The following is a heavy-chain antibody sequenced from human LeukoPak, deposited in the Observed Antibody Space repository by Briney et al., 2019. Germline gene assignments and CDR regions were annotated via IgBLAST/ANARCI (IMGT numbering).Heavy chain of an antibody. CDR3: AKPYYYGSRSYMDY. CDR1: GFTFSYYG. CDR2: ISYDGSNT. Sequence: GGSLRLSCAASGFTFSYYGMHWVRQAPGKGLEWVAVISYDGSNTYYADSVKGRFTISRDNSKNMLYLQMDSLRAEDTAVYYCAKPYYYGSRSYMDYWGQGTLVTVSS. J-gene: IGHJ4*02. D-gene: IGHD3-10*01. V-gene: IGHV3-30*18.